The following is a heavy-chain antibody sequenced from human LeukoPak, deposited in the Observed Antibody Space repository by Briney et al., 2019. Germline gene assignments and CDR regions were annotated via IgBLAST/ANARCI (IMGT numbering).Heavy chain of an antibody. V-gene: IGHV1-18*01. Sequence: ASVKVSCKASGYTFINYGLTWVRQAPGQGLEWLGWISAHNGNTNYAQKLQGRVTMTTDTSTSTAYMELRSLRSDDTAVYYCARGDTVAAYYYYGMDVWGQGTTVTVSS. J-gene: IGHJ6*02. CDR3: ARGDTVAAYYYYGMDV. CDR2: ISAHNGNT. CDR1: GYTFINYG. D-gene: IGHD4-23*01.